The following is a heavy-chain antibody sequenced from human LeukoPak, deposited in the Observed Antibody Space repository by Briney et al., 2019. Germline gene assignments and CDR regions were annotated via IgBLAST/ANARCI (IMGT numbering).Heavy chain of an antibody. CDR2: IYYSGST. V-gene: IGHV4-31*03. CDR1: GGSISSGGYY. CDR3: ARSEGDEWYYYGSGSVGMDV. J-gene: IGHJ6*02. D-gene: IGHD3-10*01. Sequence: PSQTLSLTCTVSGGSISSGGYYWSWIRQHPGKGLEWIGYIYYSGSTYYNPSLKSRVTISVDTSKNQFSLKPSSVTAADTAVYYCARSEGDEWYYYGSGSVGMDVWGQGTTVTVSS.